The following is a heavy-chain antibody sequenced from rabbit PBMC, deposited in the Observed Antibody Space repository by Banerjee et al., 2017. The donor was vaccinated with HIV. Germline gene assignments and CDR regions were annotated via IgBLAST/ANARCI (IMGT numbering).Heavy chain of an antibody. V-gene: IGHV1S45*01. Sequence: QEQLEESGGDLVKPEGSLTLTCTASGFSFSNKYVMCWVRQAPGKGLEWIACINTSTGSGSTYYASWAKGRFTISKTSSTTVTLQMTSLTAADTATYFCARDLAGVIGWNFTLWGPGTLVTVS. J-gene: IGHJ4*01. CDR1: GFSFSNKYV. D-gene: IGHD4-1*01. CDR2: INTSTGSGST. CDR3: ARDLAGVIGWNFTL.